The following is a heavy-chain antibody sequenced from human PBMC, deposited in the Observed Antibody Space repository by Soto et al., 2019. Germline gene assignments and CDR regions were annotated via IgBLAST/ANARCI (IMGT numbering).Heavy chain of an antibody. D-gene: IGHD6-13*01. J-gene: IGHJ4*02. CDR3: ALNPYSSSWPRGYYFDY. CDR2: IIPIFGTA. V-gene: IGHV1-69*13. Sequence: SVKVSCKASGGTFSSYAISRVRQAPGQGLEWMGGIIPIFGTANYAQKFQGRVTITADESTSTAYMELSSLRSGDTAVYYCALNPYSSSWPRGYYFDYWGQGTLVTVSS. CDR1: GGTFSSYA.